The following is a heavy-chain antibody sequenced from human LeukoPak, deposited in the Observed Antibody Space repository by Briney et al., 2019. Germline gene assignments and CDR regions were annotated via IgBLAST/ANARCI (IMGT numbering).Heavy chain of an antibody. CDR1: DGSINSGSYY. V-gene: IGHV4-39*02. D-gene: IGHD3-10*01. Sequence: PSETLSLTCSVSDGSINSGSYYWAWIRQPPGKGLEWIGSIYYSGSTYYNPSLKSRVTISEDTSKNQFSLRLSSVTAADTAVYYCARDQSSYGMDVWGQGTTVTVSS. CDR2: IYYSGST. J-gene: IGHJ6*02. CDR3: ARDQSSYGMDV.